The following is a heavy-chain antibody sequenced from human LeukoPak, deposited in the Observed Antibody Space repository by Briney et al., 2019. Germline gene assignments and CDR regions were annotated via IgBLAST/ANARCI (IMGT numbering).Heavy chain of an antibody. CDR1: GFTFSSYG. CDR2: ISSSSSTI. CDR3: VRRTAVAGPDAFDV. J-gene: IGHJ3*01. V-gene: IGHV3-48*02. Sequence: GGSLRLSCAASGFTFSSYGMHWVRQAPGKGLEWVSYISSSSSTIHYADSVKGRFTISRDNAKNSLYLQMNSLRDEDTAVYYCVRRTAVAGPDAFDVWGQGTMVSVSS. D-gene: IGHD6-19*01.